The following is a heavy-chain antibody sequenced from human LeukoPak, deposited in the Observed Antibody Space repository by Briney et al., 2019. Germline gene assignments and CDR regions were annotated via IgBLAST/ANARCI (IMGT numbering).Heavy chain of an antibody. D-gene: IGHD3-16*02. CDR1: GFTFSSYA. J-gene: IGHJ4*02. V-gene: IGHV3-23*01. CDR3: ASTPPYDYVWGSYRFDY. Sequence: PGGSLRLSCAASGFTFSSYAMSWVRQAPGKGLEWVSVISGSGGSTYYADSVKGRFTISRDNSKDTLYLQMNSLRAEDTAVCYCASTPPYDYVWGSYRFDYWGQGTLVTVSS. CDR2: ISGSGGST.